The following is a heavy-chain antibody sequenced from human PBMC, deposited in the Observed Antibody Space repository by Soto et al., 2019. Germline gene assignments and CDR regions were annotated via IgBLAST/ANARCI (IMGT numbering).Heavy chain of an antibody. D-gene: IGHD3-10*01. Sequence: QVQLVESGGGVVQPGRSLRLSCAASGFTFSSYGMHWVRQAPGKGLEWVAVIWYDGSNQYYADSVKGRFTISRDNSKNPLYLQMNSLRAEDTAVYYCARGQVVRGVIITWYFDYWGQGTLVTVSS. CDR1: GFTFSSYG. CDR2: IWYDGSNQ. J-gene: IGHJ4*02. V-gene: IGHV3-33*01. CDR3: ARGQVVRGVIITWYFDY.